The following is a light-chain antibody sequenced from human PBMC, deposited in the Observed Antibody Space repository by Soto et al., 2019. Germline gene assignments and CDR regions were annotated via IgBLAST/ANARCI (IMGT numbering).Light chain of an antibody. CDR2: KVS. J-gene: IGKJ5*01. CDR3: MQGTHWPPIT. CDR1: ESLLYSDGNTY. Sequence: DVVMTQSPLSLPVTLGQPSSMSWMSSESLLYSDGNTYLNWFQQRPGQSPRRLIYKVSNRDSGVPDRFSGSGSGTDFTLKISRVEAEDVGVYYCMQGTHWPPITFGQGTRLEIK. V-gene: IGKV2-30*01.